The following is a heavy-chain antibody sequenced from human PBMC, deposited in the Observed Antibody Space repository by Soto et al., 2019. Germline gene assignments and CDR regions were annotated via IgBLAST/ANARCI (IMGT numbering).Heavy chain of an antibody. Sequence: PSETLSLTCTVSGGSISSSSYYWGWIRQPPGKWLEWIGSIYYSGSTYYNPSLKSRVTISVDTSKNQFSLKLSSVTAADTAVYYCARQAAAGTYYYYYYGMDVWGQGTTVTVSS. D-gene: IGHD6-13*01. CDR2: IYYSGST. V-gene: IGHV4-39*01. J-gene: IGHJ6*02. CDR1: GGSISSSSYY. CDR3: ARQAAAGTYYYYYYGMDV.